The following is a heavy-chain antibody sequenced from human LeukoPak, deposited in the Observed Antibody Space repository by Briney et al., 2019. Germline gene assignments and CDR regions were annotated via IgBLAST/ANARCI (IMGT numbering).Heavy chain of an antibody. D-gene: IGHD2-21*02. J-gene: IGHJ4*02. CDR3: ARHQAEFCGGDCYPPYYFDY. CDR2: IYYSGST. V-gene: IGHV4-39*01. Sequence: SETLSLTCTVSGGSISSSNYYWGWIRQPPGKGLEWIGSIYYSGSTNYNPSLKSRVTISVDTSKNQFSLKLSSVTAADTAVYYCARHQAEFCGGDCYPPYYFDYWGQGTLVTVSS. CDR1: GGSISSSNYY.